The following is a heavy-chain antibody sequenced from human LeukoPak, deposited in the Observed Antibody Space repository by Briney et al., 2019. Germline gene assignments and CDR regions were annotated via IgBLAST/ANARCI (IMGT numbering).Heavy chain of an antibody. CDR3: ARVMSASVWRSYGSFYYYYYMDI. D-gene: IGHD3-16*01. Sequence: PGGSLRLSCAASGFTFSSYAMTWVRQAPGNGLEWVANIKQDGSEKYSVDSVKGRFTISRDNAKNSLYMQMNSLRAEDTAVYYCARVMSASVWRSYGSFYYYYYMDIWGKGTTVTVSS. V-gene: IGHV3-7*01. CDR1: GFTFSSYA. CDR2: IKQDGSEK. J-gene: IGHJ6*03.